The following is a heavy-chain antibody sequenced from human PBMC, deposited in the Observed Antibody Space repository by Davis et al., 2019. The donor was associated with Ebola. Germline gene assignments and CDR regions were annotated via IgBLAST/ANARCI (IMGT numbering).Heavy chain of an antibody. V-gene: IGHV1-18*01. CDR3: ARDWATTVTTANYFQH. CDR2: ISAYNGNT. CDR1: GGTFSSYA. Sequence: ASVKVSCKASGGTFSSYAISWVRQAPGQGLEWMGWISAYNGNTNYAQKLQGRVTMTTDTSTSTAYMELRSLRSDDTAVYYCARDWATTVTTANYFQHWGQGTLVTVSS. D-gene: IGHD4-17*01. J-gene: IGHJ1*01.